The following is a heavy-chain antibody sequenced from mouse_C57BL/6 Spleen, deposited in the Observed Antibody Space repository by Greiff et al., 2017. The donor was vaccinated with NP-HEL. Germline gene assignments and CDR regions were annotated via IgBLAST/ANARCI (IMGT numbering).Heavy chain of an antibody. V-gene: IGHV1-69*01. CDR2: IDPSDSYT. J-gene: IGHJ2*01. D-gene: IGHD2-5*01. CDR3: ARGVTTYYFDY. Sequence: VQLQQSGAELVMPGASVKLSCKASGYTFTSYWMHWVKQRPGQGLEWIGEIDPSDSYTNYNQKFKGKSTLTVDKSYSTAYMQLSSLTSEDSAVYYCARGVTTYYFDYWGQGTTLTVSS. CDR1: GYTFTSYW.